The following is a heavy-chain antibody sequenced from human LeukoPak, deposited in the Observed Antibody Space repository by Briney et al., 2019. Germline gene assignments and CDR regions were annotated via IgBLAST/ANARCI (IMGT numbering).Heavy chain of an antibody. CDR1: GFTFSNAW. D-gene: IGHD4-17*01. CDR3: TTDPPYGDSLG. Sequence: GGSLRLSCAASGFTFSNAWMSWVRQAPGKGLEWVGRIESKTDGGTTDYAAPVKGRFTISRDDSKNTLYLQMNSLKTEDTAVYYCTTDPPYGDSLGWGQGTLVTVSS. CDR2: IESKTDGGTT. V-gene: IGHV3-15*04. J-gene: IGHJ4*02.